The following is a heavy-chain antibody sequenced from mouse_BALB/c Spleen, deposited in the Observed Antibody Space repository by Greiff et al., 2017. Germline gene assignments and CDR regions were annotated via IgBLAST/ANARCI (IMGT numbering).Heavy chain of an antibody. CDR2: IDPANGNT. CDR1: GFNIKYTY. Sequence: VQLQQSGAELVKPGASVKLSCTASGFNIKYTYMHWVKQRPEQGLEWIGRIDPANGNTKYDPKFQGKATITADTSSNTAYLQLSSLTSEDTAVYYCARSFDYDYDVAYWGQGTLVTVSA. CDR3: ARSFDYDYDVAY. J-gene: IGHJ3*01. D-gene: IGHD2-4*01. V-gene: IGHV14-3*02.